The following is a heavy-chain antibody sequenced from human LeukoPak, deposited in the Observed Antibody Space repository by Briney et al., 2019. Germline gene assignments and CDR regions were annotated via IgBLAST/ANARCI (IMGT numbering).Heavy chain of an antibody. CDR1: GFSFSSYW. CDR3: ARISGSLFY. V-gene: IGHV3-7*01. D-gene: IGHD1-26*01. CDR2: IKQDGSEK. Sequence: GGSLRLSCVASGFSFSSYWMSWVRQAPGKGLEWVANIKQDGSEKTNVDSVKGRFTISRDNAKTSLYLQMDSLRADDTAVYCCARISGSLFYWGQATLVTVSS. J-gene: IGHJ4*02.